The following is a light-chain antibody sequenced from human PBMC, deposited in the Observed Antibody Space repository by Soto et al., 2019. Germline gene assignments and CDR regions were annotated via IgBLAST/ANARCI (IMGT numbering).Light chain of an antibody. CDR1: SSDIGTYNR. V-gene: IGLV2-18*02. CDR2: EVK. CDR3: TSYTSSNTVV. J-gene: IGLJ3*02. Sequence: QSALTQPPSVSGSPGQSVTISCTGTSSDIGTYNRVSWYQQPPGTAPKLMIYEVKNRLSGVPDRFSGSKSGNTASLTISGLQAEDEGDYYCTSYTSSNTVVFSGGTKLTVL.